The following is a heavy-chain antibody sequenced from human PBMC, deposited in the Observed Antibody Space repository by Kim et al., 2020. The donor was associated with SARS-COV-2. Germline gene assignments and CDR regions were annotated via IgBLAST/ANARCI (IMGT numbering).Heavy chain of an antibody. D-gene: IGHD6-13*01. CDR1: GFTFSSYG. Sequence: GGSLRLSCAASGFTFSSYGMHWVRQAPGKGLEWVAVIWYDGSNKYYADSVKGRFTISRDNSKNTLYLQMNSLRAEDTAVYYCARDKRMAAAGTDGMDVWGQGTTVTVSS. V-gene: IGHV3-33*01. CDR2: IWYDGSNK. J-gene: IGHJ6*02. CDR3: ARDKRMAAAGTDGMDV.